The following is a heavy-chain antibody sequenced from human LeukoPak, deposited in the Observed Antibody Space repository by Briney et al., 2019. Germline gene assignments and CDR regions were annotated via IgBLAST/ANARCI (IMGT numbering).Heavy chain of an antibody. Sequence: GGSLRLSCAASGFTFSSFAMSWVRRTPGKGLEWVSGISGSGDNTLYADSVKGRFTISRDNSKNTLYLEMNSLRAEDTAIYYCAKMKGHPLQKYYMDVWGQGTTVTVSS. J-gene: IGHJ6*01. CDR3: AKMKGHPLQKYYMDV. CDR2: ISGSGDNT. D-gene: IGHD2/OR15-2a*01. CDR1: GFTFSSFA. V-gene: IGHV3-23*01.